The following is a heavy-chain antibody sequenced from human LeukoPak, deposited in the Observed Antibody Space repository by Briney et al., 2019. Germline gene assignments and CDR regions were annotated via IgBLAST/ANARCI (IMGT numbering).Heavy chain of an antibody. J-gene: IGHJ6*03. D-gene: IGHD3-10*01. CDR2: ISSNGGST. CDR1: GFTFSGSA. CDR3: ARGGLWFGELYPPYGYYYYMDV. V-gene: IGHV3-64*01. Sequence: PGGSLRLSCAASGFTFSGSAMHWVRQAPGKGLEYVSAISSNGGSTYYANSVKGRFTISRDNSKNTLYLQMGSLRAEDMAVYYCARGGLWFGELYPPYGYYYYMDVWGKGTTVTISS.